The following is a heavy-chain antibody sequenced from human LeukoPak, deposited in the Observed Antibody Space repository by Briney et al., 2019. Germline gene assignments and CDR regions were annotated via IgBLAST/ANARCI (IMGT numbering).Heavy chain of an antibody. CDR3: AELGITMIGGV. Sequence: GGSLRLSCAASGFTFSSYGMHWVRQAPGKGLEWVAFIRYDGGNKYYADSVKGRFTISRDNAKNSLYLQMNSLRAEDTAVYYCAELGITMIGGVWGKGTTVTISS. J-gene: IGHJ6*04. D-gene: IGHD3-10*02. CDR2: IRYDGGNK. CDR1: GFTFSSYG. V-gene: IGHV3-30*02.